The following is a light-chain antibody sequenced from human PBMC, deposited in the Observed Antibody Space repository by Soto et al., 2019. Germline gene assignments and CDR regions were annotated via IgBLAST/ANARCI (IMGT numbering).Light chain of an antibody. Sequence: DIQMTQSLSSVSASVGDRVTITCRASQGIRSWLAWYQQRPGKAPKLLISAASSLQSAVPSRFSGSGSGTDFTLTISSLQPDDFATYYCQQSDTFPATFGGGTKVEIK. V-gene: IGKV1D-12*01. CDR2: AAS. CDR1: QGIRSW. J-gene: IGKJ4*01. CDR3: QQSDTFPAT.